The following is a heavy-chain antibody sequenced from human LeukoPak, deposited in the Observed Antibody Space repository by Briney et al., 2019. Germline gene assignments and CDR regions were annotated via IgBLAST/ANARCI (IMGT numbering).Heavy chain of an antibody. V-gene: IGHV1-18*01. CDR3: ASHKYCSSTSCYAFDI. J-gene: IGHJ3*02. D-gene: IGHD2-2*01. CDR1: GDTFISYG. CDR2: ISANNANT. Sequence: ASVKVSCKASGDTFISYGISRVRQAPGQGLEWMGWISANNANTNYAQKLQGRVTMTTDTSTSTAYMELRSLRSDDTAVYYCASHKYCSSTSCYAFDIWGQGTMVTVSS.